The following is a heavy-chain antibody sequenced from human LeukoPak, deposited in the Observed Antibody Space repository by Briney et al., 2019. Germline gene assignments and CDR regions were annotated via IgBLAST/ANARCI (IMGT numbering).Heavy chain of an antibody. J-gene: IGHJ4*02. CDR2: IYTSGST. CDR1: GGSISSYY. Sequence: SETLSLTCTVSGGSISSYYWSWIRQPPGKGLEWIGYIYTSGSTNYNPSLKSRVTISVDTSKNQFSLKLSSVTAADTAVYYCARLTSYYDSSGIGYYFDYWGQGTPVTVSS. CDR3: ARLTSYYDSSGIGYYFDY. V-gene: IGHV4-4*09. D-gene: IGHD3-22*01.